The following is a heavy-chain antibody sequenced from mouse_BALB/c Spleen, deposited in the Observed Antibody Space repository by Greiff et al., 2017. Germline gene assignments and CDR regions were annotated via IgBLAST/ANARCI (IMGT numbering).Heavy chain of an antibody. CDR3: ARGHDYGYEEAY. CDR2: INPSNGGT. V-gene: IGHV1S81*02. Sequence: QVQLKQSGAELVKPGASVKLSCKASGYTFTSYYMYWVKQRPGQGLEWIGEINPSNGGTNFNEKFKSKATLTVDKSSSTAYMQLSSLTSEDSAVYYCARGHDYGYEEAYWGQGTLVTVSA. CDR1: GYTFTSYY. J-gene: IGHJ3*01. D-gene: IGHD2-2*01.